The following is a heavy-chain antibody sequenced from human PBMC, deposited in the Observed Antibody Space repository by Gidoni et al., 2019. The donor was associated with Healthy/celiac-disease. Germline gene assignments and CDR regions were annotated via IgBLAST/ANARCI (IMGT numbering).Heavy chain of an antibody. CDR3: ARDGGTIYYDSSGYPDY. Sequence: QVQLVQSGAEVKKPGASVKVSCKASGYTFTSYAMHWVRQAPGQRLEWMGWINAGNGNTKYSQKFQGRVTITRDTSASTAYMELSSLRSEDTAVYYCARDGGTIYYDSSGYPDYWGQGTLVTVSS. V-gene: IGHV1-3*01. D-gene: IGHD3-22*01. CDR1: GYTFTSYA. J-gene: IGHJ4*02. CDR2: INAGNGNT.